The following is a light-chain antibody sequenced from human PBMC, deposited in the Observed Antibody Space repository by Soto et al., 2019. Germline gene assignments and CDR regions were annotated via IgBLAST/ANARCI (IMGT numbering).Light chain of an antibody. CDR1: QTVRSSY. Sequence: PGERATLSCRASQTVRSSYLAWYQQKPGQAPRLLISDASSRATGIPDRFSGSGSGTDFTLTISRLEPEDFAVYYCQQYGNSHFTFGPGTKVDIK. CDR2: DAS. CDR3: QQYGNSHFT. V-gene: IGKV3-20*01. J-gene: IGKJ3*01.